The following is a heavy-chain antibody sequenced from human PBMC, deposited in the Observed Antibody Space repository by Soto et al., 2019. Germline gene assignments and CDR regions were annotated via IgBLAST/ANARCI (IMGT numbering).Heavy chain of an antibody. Sequence: QVQLQEAGPGLVKPSQTLSLTCSVSDGSISSDDFFWHWIRQPPGKGLEWIGYISYSGSTYYTPSLKSRVAMSIDTSKNQFSLKLRSVTAADTAVYYCARGDAIEMILVWGQGTQVTVSS. CDR3: ARGDAIEMILV. CDR1: DGSISSDDFF. D-gene: IGHD3-16*01. V-gene: IGHV4-30-4*01. J-gene: IGHJ4*02. CDR2: ISYSGST.